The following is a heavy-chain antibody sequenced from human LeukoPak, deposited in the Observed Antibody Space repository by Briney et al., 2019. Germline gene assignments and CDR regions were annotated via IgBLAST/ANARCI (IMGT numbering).Heavy chain of an antibody. CDR3: TRVNLRGSKYNWFDP. D-gene: IGHD1-26*01. J-gene: IGHJ5*02. CDR2: ITPVIGSV. V-gene: IGHV1-69*08. Sequence: SVKVSCKTSGGTFNSHIFGWVRQAPGQGHEWMGRITPVIGSVKYAQKFQGRMSIFADGSTTTAYMELNSLTSEDTAVYFCTRVNLRGSKYNWFDPWGQGTLVTVSS. CDR1: GGTFNSHI.